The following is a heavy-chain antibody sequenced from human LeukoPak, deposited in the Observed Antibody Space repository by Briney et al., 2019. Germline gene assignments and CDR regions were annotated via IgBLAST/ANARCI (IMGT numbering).Heavy chain of an antibody. CDR3: ARRGYSGYDSKYYYYYMDV. V-gene: IGHV1-8*03. CDR2: MNPNSGNT. J-gene: IGHJ6*03. D-gene: IGHD5-12*01. CDR1: GYTFTSYD. Sequence: ASVKVSFKASGYTFTSYDINWVRPATGQGLAWMGWMNPNSGNTGYAQKFQGRVTITRNTSISTAYMELSSLRSEDTAVYYCARRGYSGYDSKYYYYYMDVWGKGTTVTVSS.